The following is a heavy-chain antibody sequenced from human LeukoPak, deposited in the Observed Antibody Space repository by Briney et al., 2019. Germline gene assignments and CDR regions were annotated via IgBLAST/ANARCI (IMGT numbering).Heavy chain of an antibody. CDR1: GFTFSSYG. CDR2: IRYDGTYE. J-gene: IGHJ4*02. CDR3: AKQAGATAYFDY. V-gene: IGHV3-30*02. D-gene: IGHD1-26*01. Sequence: GGSLRLSCAASGFTFSSYGMHWVRQAPGKGLEWMTFIRYDGTYEYYADSVKGRFTISRDNSKNTLYLQMNSLRAEDTAVYYCAKQAGATAYFDYWGQGTLVTVSS.